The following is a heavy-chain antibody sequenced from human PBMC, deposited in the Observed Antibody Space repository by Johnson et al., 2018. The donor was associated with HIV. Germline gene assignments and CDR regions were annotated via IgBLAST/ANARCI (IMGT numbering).Heavy chain of an antibody. CDR3: VAATGANGLDI. CDR2: IGTAGDT. V-gene: IGHV3-13*01. J-gene: IGHJ3*02. D-gene: IGHD1-26*01. CDR1: GFSSRSYD. Sequence: VQLVESGGGLVQPGGSLRLSCAASGFSSRSYDMHWVRQRTGKGLEWVSGIGTAGDTYYPASVKGRFPISRVNAKNSLYLQMNSLRAGDTAVYYCVAATGANGLDIWGQGTKVTVSS.